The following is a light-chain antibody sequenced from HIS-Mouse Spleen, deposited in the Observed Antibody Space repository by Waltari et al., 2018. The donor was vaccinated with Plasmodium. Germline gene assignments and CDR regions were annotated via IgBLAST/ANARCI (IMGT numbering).Light chain of an antibody. V-gene: IGKV3-15*01. Sequence: EIVMTQSPAPLSVSPGERATLSCRASQSVSSNLAWYQQKPGQAPRLLIYGASTRATGIPARFSGSGSGTEFTLTISSLQSEDFAVYYGQQYNNWPFTFGPGTKVDIK. J-gene: IGKJ3*01. CDR1: QSVSSN. CDR2: GAS. CDR3: QQYNNWPFT.